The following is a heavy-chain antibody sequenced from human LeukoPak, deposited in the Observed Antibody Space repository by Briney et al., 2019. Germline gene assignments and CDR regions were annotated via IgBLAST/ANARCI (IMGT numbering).Heavy chain of an antibody. CDR3: ASLGYCSSTSCYGGEYYYYGMDV. V-gene: IGHV1-2*02. J-gene: IGHJ6*02. D-gene: IGHD2-2*01. CDR2: INPNSGGT. Sequence: ASVKVSCKASGYTFTGYYMHWVRQAPGQGLEWMGWINPNSGGTNYAQKLQGRVTMTRDTSISTAYMELSRLRSDDTAVYYCASLGYCSSTSCYGGEYYYYGMDVWGQGTTVTVSS. CDR1: GYTFTGYY.